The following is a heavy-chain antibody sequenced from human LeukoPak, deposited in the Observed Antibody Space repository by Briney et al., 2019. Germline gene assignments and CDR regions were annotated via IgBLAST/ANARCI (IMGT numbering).Heavy chain of an antibody. CDR3: ARAASIYDYYYYMDV. J-gene: IGHJ6*03. D-gene: IGHD2-15*01. Sequence: GASVKVSCKASGYTFTSYGISWVRQAPGQGLEWMGWISAYNGNTNYAQKFQGRVTITAHKSTSTAYMELSSLRSEDTAVYYCARAASIYDYYYYMDVWGKGTTVTVSS. V-gene: IGHV1-18*01. CDR1: GYTFTSYG. CDR2: ISAYNGNT.